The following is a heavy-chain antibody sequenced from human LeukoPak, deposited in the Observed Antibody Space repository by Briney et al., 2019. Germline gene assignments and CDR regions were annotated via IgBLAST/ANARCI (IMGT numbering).Heavy chain of an antibody. CDR2: INPNSGGT. CDR1: GYTFTGYY. J-gene: IGHJ4*02. CDR3: AREGSSSAGLYDY. Sequence: ASVKVSCKASGYTFTGYYMHWVRQAPGQGLEWMGWINPNSGGTNYAQKFQGRVTMTRDTSISTAYMELSRLRSHDTAVYYCAREGSSSAGLYDYWGQGTLVTVSS. D-gene: IGHD6-6*01. V-gene: IGHV1-2*02.